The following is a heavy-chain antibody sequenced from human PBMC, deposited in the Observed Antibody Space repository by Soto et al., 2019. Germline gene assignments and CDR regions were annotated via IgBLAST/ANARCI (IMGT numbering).Heavy chain of an antibody. V-gene: IGHV1-2*02. CDR3: AREGYRVRGGYYYYGMDV. CDR1: GYTFTGYY. J-gene: IGHJ6*02. D-gene: IGHD1-1*01. Sequence: GASVKVSCKASGYTFTGYYMHWVRQAPGQGLEWMGWINPNSGGTNYAQKFQGRVTMTRDTSISTAYMELSRLRSDDTAVYYCAREGYRVRGGYYYYGMDVWGQGTTVTVSS. CDR2: INPNSGGT.